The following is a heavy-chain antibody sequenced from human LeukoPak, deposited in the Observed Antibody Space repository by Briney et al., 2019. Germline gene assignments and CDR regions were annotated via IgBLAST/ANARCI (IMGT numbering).Heavy chain of an antibody. J-gene: IGHJ4*02. CDR2: INPNRGGT. CDR1: GYTFTGYY. D-gene: IGHD2-21*01. Sequence: GASVKVSCKASGYTFTGYYMHWVRQAPGQGLEWMGWINPNRGGTNYAQKFQGRVTMTRDTSISTAYMELSRLRSDDTAVYYCARVSLAYCGGDCYSDFDYWGQGTLVTVSS. V-gene: IGHV1-2*02. CDR3: ARVSLAYCGGDCYSDFDY.